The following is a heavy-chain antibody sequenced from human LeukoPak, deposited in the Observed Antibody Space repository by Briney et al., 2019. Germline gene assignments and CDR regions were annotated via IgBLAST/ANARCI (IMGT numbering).Heavy chain of an antibody. J-gene: IGHJ5*02. V-gene: IGHV3-74*01. D-gene: IGHD3-3*01. CDR3: ARAFQQGYYDCWSDYENSFDP. CDR1: GFTFSSYW. CDR2: INSDGSST. Sequence: VGSLRLSCAASGFTFSSYWMHWVRQAPGKGLVWVSRINSDGSSTSYADSVKGRFTISRDNSKNTLYLQMNSLRAEDTAVYYCARAFQQGYYDCWSDYENSFDPWGQGTLVTVSS.